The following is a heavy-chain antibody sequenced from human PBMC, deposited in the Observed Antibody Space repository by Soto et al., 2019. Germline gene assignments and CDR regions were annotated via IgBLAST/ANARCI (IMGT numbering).Heavy chain of an antibody. J-gene: IGHJ5*02. D-gene: IGHD2-8*01. CDR1: GFTFINFG. V-gene: IGHV3-30*18. CDR3: AKDHRSVCRNGVCQHPGWCDP. Sequence: QVQLVDSGGGVVQPGRSLRLSCGASGFTFINFGMHWVRQAPGKWLEWVAIISYDGSNEYYADSVKGRFTIYRDNAKNTLYLQMTSLRAEDTAVYYCAKDHRSVCRNGVCQHPGWCDPWGQGTLVTVSS. CDR2: ISYDGSNE.